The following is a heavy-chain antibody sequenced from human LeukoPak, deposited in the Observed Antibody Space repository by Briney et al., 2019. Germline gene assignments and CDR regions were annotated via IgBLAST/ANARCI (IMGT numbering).Heavy chain of an antibody. J-gene: IGHJ4*02. Sequence: GGSLRLSCAASGFTFSRNAMTWVRQAPGQGLEWVSSISETSSHTFYADSVKGRFTISRDNTKNTLFLQMNSLRAEDTAVYYCAEVPGAYDYDYWGQGTLVTVSS. CDR1: GFTFSRNA. V-gene: IGHV3-23*01. D-gene: IGHD4-17*01. CDR2: ISETSSHT. CDR3: AEVPGAYDYDY.